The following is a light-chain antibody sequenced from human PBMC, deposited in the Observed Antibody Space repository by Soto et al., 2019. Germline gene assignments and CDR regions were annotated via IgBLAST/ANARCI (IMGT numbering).Light chain of an antibody. CDR1: QDISIY. J-gene: IGKJ1*01. V-gene: IGKV1-27*01. CDR3: QKYNRAPWA. CDR2: ATS. Sequence: DSQMTQSPSSLSASVGDRVTITCRASQDISIYLAWFQQKPGKVPEVLIYATSTLQSGVPSRFSGSGSGTDFTLTISSLQHEDAATYYCQKYNRAPWAFGQGTKVDIK.